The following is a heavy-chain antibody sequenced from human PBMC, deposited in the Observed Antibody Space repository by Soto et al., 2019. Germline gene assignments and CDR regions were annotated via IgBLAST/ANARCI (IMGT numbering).Heavy chain of an antibody. D-gene: IGHD6-19*01. V-gene: IGHV4-59*11. Sequence: LSLTCTVSGGSISGHYWIWIRQSPGKRLEWIGYIFYSGSTNYNPSLKSRVTLSVDTSKNQFSLRLTSVTAADTAVYYCASDVSSGWSPDYWGQGTLVTVSS. CDR1: GGSISGHY. CDR2: IFYSGST. J-gene: IGHJ4*02. CDR3: ASDVSSGWSPDY.